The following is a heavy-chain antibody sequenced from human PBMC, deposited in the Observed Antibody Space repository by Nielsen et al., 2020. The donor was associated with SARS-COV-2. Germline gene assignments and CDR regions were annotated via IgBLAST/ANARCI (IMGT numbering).Heavy chain of an antibody. J-gene: IGHJ6*02. CDR2: INPNSGGT. V-gene: IGHV1-2*02. CDR1: GYTFTGYY. D-gene: IGHD6-13*01. CDR3: ARAMRPSIAAAGTARQKYYGMDV. Sequence: ASVKVSCKASGYTFTGYYMHWVRQAPGQGLEWMGWINPNSGGTNYAQKFQGRVTMTRDTSISTAYMELSRLRSDDTAVYYCARAMRPSIAAAGTARQKYYGMDVWGQGTTVTVSS.